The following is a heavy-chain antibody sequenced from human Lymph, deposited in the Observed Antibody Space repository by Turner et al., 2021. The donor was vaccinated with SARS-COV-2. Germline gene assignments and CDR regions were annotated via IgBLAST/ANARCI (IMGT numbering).Heavy chain of an antibody. CDR2: IFDRGST. CDR3: ARQSVNNCVDP. CDR1: GGSMNNHY. J-gene: IGHJ5*02. Sequence: QGQLQESSPRMVQPLEPLSLTCTVSGGSMNNHYWSCIRTPPGKRLERIGFIFDRGSTNYNTSIKSRVIITVDTSENQFSLKLSAVTAADTSRYYCARQSVNNCVDPWGQGTLVTVSS. V-gene: IGHV4-59*11.